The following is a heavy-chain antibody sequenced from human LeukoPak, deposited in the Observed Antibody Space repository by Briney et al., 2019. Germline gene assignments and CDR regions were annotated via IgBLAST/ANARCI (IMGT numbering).Heavy chain of an antibody. V-gene: IGHV3-43D*04. Sequence: GGSLRLSCAASGFTFDDYAMHWVRQAPGKGLEWVSLISWDGGSTYYADSVKGRFTISRDNSKNSLYLQMNSLRAEDTALYYCAKDNLPYDFWSGYYSWGQGTLVTASS. J-gene: IGHJ5*02. CDR1: GFTFDDYA. CDR2: ISWDGGST. D-gene: IGHD3-3*01. CDR3: AKDNLPYDFWSGYYS.